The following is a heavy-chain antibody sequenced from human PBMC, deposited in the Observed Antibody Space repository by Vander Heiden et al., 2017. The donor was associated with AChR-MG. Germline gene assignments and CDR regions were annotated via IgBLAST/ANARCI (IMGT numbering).Heavy chain of an antibody. J-gene: IGHJ4*02. CDR2: ISSSSSYI. V-gene: IGHV3-21*01. CDR3: ANLLNEGANYYFDY. CDR1: GFTFSSYS. Sequence: EVQLVESGGGLVKPGGSLRLSCAASGFTFSSYSMNWVRQAPGKGLEWVSSISSSSSYIYYADSVKGRFTISRDNAKNSLYLQMNSLRAEDTAVYYCANLLNEGANYYFDYWGQGTLVTVSS. D-gene: IGHD1-26*01.